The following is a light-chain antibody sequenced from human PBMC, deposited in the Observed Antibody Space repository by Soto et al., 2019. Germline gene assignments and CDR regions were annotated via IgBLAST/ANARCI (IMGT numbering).Light chain of an antibody. CDR2: EGS. CDR1: SSDVGGYNI. Sequence: QSALTQPASVSGSPGQSITISCTGTSSDVGGYNIVSWYQQHPDKAPKVIIYEGSQRPSGVPDRFSGSKSGNTASLTVSGLQAEDEADYYCSSYAGRNTWVFGGGTKVTVL. V-gene: IGLV2-14*02. J-gene: IGLJ3*02. CDR3: SSYAGRNTWV.